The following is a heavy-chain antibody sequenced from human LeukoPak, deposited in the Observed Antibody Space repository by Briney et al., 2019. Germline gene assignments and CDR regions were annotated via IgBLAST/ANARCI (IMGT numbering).Heavy chain of an antibody. CDR2: IYSDGTT. D-gene: IGHD3-10*01. Sequence: PGGSLRLSCAASGFTFSSNYMSWVRQAPGKGLEYVSVIYSDGTTYYADSVKGRFTISRDKSKNTLYLQMNILRAEDTAVYYCAVYYYGSGSQKRYYYYMDVWGKGTTVTVSS. CDR3: AVYYYGSGSQKRYYYYMDV. CDR1: GFTFSSNY. J-gene: IGHJ6*03. V-gene: IGHV3-53*01.